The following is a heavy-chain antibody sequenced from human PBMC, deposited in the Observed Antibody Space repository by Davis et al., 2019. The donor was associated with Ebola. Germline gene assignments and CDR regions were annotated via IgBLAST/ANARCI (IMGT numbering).Heavy chain of an antibody. V-gene: IGHV1-3*01. CDR1: GYTFTSYA. CDR2: INAGNGNT. CDR3: ARDLYYYGSGSPPGY. J-gene: IGHJ4*02. D-gene: IGHD3-10*01. Sequence: ASVKVSCKASGYTFTSYAMHWVRQAPGQRLEWMGWINAGNGNTKYSQKFQGRVTMTTDTSTSTAYMELRSLRSDDTAVYYCARDLYYYGSGSPPGYWGQGTLVTVSS.